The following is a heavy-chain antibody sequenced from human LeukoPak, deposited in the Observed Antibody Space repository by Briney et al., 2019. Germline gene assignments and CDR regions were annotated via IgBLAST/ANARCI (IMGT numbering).Heavy chain of an antibody. D-gene: IGHD3-10*01. CDR2: INPESGDT. V-gene: IGHV1-2*02. CDR1: GYTFRGYY. Sequence: GASVKVSFKASGYTFRGYYIHWVRQAPGHGLQWLGWINPESGDTDYAQQFQGRVTMTRDTSIGTVYMELNSLKLEDTAAYYCARDRHYGSGTYDQWGQGTLVIASS. CDR3: ARDRHYGSGTYDQ. J-gene: IGHJ4*02.